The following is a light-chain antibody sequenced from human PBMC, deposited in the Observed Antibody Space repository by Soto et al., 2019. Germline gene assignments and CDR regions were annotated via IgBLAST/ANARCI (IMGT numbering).Light chain of an antibody. V-gene: IGKV1-39*01. CDR2: DAS. J-gene: IGKJ1*01. Sequence: DIQMTQSPSSLSASVGDRVTITCQASQNINNYLNWYQQKPGRAPKLLIYDASNLEAGVPSRFRGSGSGTDFTLTISTLQPEDFASYYCQQSYSTPRTFGQGTKVDIK. CDR3: QQSYSTPRT. CDR1: QNINNY.